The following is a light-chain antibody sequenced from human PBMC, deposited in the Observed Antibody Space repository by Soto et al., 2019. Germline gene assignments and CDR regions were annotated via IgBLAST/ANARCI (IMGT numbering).Light chain of an antibody. CDR2: EVS. V-gene: IGLV2-8*01. Sequence: QSALTKPPSASGSPGQSVTISCTGTSSDLGAYNYVSWYQQHPGKAPNLMIHEVSKRPSGVPDRFSGSKSGNTASLTVSGLQAEDEADYYCSSYAGSNDRWVFGGGTKVTVL. CDR1: SSDLGAYNY. J-gene: IGLJ3*02. CDR3: SSYAGSNDRWV.